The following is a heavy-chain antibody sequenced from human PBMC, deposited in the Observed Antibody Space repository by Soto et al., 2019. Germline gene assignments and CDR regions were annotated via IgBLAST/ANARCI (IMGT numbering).Heavy chain of an antibody. J-gene: IGHJ6*02. CDR1: GGSISSGGYY. Sequence: PSETLSLTCTVSGGSISSGGYYWSWIRQHPGKGLEWIGYIYYSGSTYYNPSLKSRVTISVDTSKNQFSLKLSSVTAADTAVYYCARWGPPYSSSWYGEYYYYYGMDVWGQGTTVTVSS. D-gene: IGHD6-13*01. V-gene: IGHV4-31*03. CDR3: ARWGPPYSSSWYGEYYYYYGMDV. CDR2: IYYSGST.